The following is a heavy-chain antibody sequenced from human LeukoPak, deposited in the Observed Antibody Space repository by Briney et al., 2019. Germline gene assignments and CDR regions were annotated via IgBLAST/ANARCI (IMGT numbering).Heavy chain of an antibody. CDR2: IRHDAANT. D-gene: IGHD4/OR15-4a*01. Sequence: GGSLRLSCTVSGFTLRSYGMHWGRQAPGKGLEWLAFIRHDAANTYYADSVKGRFTIARDNSKNTLYLQMNSLRAEDTAVYYCARRAGAYSHPYDYWGQGTLVTVSS. CDR1: GFTLRSYG. CDR3: ARRAGAYSHPYDY. V-gene: IGHV3-30*02. J-gene: IGHJ4*02.